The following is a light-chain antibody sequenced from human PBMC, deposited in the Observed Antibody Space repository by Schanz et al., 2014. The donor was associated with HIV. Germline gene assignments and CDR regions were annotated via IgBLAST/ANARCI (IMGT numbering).Light chain of an antibody. V-gene: IGLV2-8*01. CDR2: EVN. CDR1: SSDVGGYNY. CDR3: TSYTSSNTLGV. Sequence: QSALTQPPSASGSPGQSVTISCTGTSSDVGGYNYVSWYQHHPGKAPKLLISEVNKRPSGVPDRFSGSKSGNTASLTVSGLQAEDEADYYCTSYTSSNTLGVFGGGTKLTVL. J-gene: IGLJ2*01.